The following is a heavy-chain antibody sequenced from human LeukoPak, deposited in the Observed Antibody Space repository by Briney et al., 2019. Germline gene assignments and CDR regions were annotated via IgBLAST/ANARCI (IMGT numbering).Heavy chain of an antibody. J-gene: IGHJ4*02. Sequence: PSETLSLACTVSGGSVSSGSYYWSWIRQPPGKGLEWIGYIYYSGSTNYNPSLKSRVTIPVDTSKNQFSLKLSSVTAADTAVYYCARVRCSSSSCYPDYWGQGTLVTVSS. CDR3: ARVRCSSSSCYPDY. D-gene: IGHD2-2*01. CDR2: IYYSGST. V-gene: IGHV4-61*01. CDR1: GGSVSSGSYY.